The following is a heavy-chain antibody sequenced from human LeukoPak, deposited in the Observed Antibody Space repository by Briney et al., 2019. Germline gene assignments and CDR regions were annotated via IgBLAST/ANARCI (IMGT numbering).Heavy chain of an antibody. V-gene: IGHV1-3*04. D-gene: IGHD3-22*01. CDR1: GYTFTRYS. Sequence: ASVKVSCKASGYTFTRYSMHWVRQAPGQRLEWLGWINTVNGNTKYSQKFQGRVTITRDTSASTAYMELSSLISEDTAVYYCATFVYYFDTSGYDIGCFQHWGQGTLVTVSS. J-gene: IGHJ1*01. CDR2: INTVNGNT. CDR3: ATFVYYFDTSGYDIGCFQH.